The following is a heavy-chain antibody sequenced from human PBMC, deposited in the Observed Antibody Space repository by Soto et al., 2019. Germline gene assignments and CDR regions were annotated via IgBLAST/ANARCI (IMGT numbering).Heavy chain of an antibody. D-gene: IGHD4-17*01. V-gene: IGHV2-5*04. Sequence: QITLKESGPTLVEPTQTLTLTCTFSGFSLITTGSGVAWIRQPPGKALEWLALIYWDDDKRYSPSLKSRLTITQDASKSQVVLTMTTMDPVDTGTYFCVPLMTAVTTFGMDVWGQGTAVTVSS. CDR2: IYWDDDK. J-gene: IGHJ6*02. CDR1: GFSLITTGSG. CDR3: VPLMTAVTTFGMDV.